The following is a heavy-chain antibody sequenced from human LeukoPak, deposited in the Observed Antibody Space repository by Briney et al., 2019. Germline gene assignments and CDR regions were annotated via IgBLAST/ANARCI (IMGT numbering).Heavy chain of an antibody. V-gene: IGHV3-30*18. J-gene: IGHJ4*02. Sequence: GGSLRLSCAASGFTFSSYGMHWVRQAPGKRLEWVAVISYDGSNKYYADSVKGRFTISRDNSKNTLYLQMNSLRAEDTAVYYCAKDGRTSGWPDYWGQGTLVTVSS. CDR1: GFTFSSYG. CDR2: ISYDGSNK. D-gene: IGHD6-19*01. CDR3: AKDGRTSGWPDY.